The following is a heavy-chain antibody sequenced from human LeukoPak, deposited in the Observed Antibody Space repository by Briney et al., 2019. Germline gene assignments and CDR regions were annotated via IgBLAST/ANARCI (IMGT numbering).Heavy chain of an antibody. V-gene: IGHV1-18*01. CDR2: ISAYNGNT. Sequence: ASVKVSCKASGYTFTSYGISWVRQAPGQGLEWMGWISAYNGNTNYAQKLQGRVTMTTDTSTSTAYMELRSLRSDDTAVYYCARDAAYCGGDCYPNWLDPWGQGTLVTVSS. D-gene: IGHD2-21*02. CDR1: GYTFTSYG. CDR3: ARDAAYCGGDCYPNWLDP. J-gene: IGHJ5*02.